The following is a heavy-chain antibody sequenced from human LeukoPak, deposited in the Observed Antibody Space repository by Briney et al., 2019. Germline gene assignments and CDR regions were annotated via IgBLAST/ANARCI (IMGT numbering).Heavy chain of an antibody. CDR3: ARCIAAAFFDS. J-gene: IGHJ4*02. Sequence: PGGSLRLSCADSGFSVSSNYMSWVRQAPGKGLELVSIIYSGNNTYYADSVKARFTLSRDTSKNTVYLQMNNLRAEDTAVYYCARCIAAAFFDSWGQGSLVTVSS. D-gene: IGHD6-13*01. CDR1: GFSVSSNY. CDR2: IYSGNNT. V-gene: IGHV3-66*01.